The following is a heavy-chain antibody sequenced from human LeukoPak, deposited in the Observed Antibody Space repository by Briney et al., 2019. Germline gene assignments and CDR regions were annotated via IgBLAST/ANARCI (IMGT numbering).Heavy chain of an antibody. CDR1: GFTVSSNY. CDR3: ARVLSGSYYRLFDY. D-gene: IGHD1-26*01. V-gene: IGHV3-53*01. Sequence: GTSLRLSCAASGFTVSSNYMSWVRQAPGKGLEWVSVIYSGGSTYYADSVKGRFTISRDNSKNTLYLQMNSLRAEDTAVYYCARVLSGSYYRLFDYWGQGTLVTVSS. CDR2: IYSGGST. J-gene: IGHJ4*02.